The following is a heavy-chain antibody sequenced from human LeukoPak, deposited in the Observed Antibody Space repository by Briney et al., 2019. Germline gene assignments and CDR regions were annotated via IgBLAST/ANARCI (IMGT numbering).Heavy chain of an antibody. D-gene: IGHD3/OR15-3a*01. CDR3: ARRSVWTGGMGY. V-gene: IGHV4-34*01. Sequence: SETLSLTCAVYGGSFSGYYWSWIRQPPGKGLEWIGEINHSGSTNYNPPLKSRVTISVDTSKDQFSLKLSSVTAADTAVYYCARRSVWTGGMGYWGQGTLVTVSS. J-gene: IGHJ4*02. CDR2: INHSGST. CDR1: GGSFSGYY.